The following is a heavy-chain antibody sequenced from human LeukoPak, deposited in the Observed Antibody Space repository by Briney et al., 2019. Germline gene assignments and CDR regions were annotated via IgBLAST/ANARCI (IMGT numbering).Heavy chain of an antibody. V-gene: IGHV3-21*01. Sequence: PGGSLRLSCAASGFTFSSYSMNWVRQAPGKGLEWVSSISSSSSYIYYADSVKGRFTISRDNAKNSLYLQMNSLRAEDTAVYYCAREGCSSTSCYAGGGAGFDYWGQGTLVTVSS. CDR2: ISSSSSYI. J-gene: IGHJ4*02. CDR3: AREGCSSTSCYAGGGAGFDY. CDR1: GFTFSSYS. D-gene: IGHD2-2*01.